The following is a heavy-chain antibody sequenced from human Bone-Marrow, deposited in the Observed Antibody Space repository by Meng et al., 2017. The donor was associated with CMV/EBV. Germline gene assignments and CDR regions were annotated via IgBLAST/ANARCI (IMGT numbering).Heavy chain of an antibody. V-gene: IGHV4-34*01. CDR3: ARGDIVVVPAFDY. D-gene: IGHD2-2*01. CDR1: GGSFSGYY. CDR2: INHSGST. Sequence: CAVYGGSFSGYYWSWIRQPPGKGLEWIGEINHSGSTNYNPSLKSRVTISVDTSKNQFSLKLSSVTAADTAVYYCARGDIVVVPAFDYWGQGTLVTVSS. J-gene: IGHJ4*02.